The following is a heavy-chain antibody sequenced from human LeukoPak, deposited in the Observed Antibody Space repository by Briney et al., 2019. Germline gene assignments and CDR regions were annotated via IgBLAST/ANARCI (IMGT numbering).Heavy chain of an antibody. CDR1: GGSISSSGYY. V-gene: IGHV4-39*07. CDR3: ARSTLGSSGRYYYYFMDV. D-gene: IGHD1-26*01. CDR2: IYYSEST. J-gene: IGHJ6*03. Sequence: SETLSLTCTVSGGSISSSGYYWGWIRQPPGKGLEWIGSIYYSESTYYNPSLKSQVTLSVDTPKNQFSLKLSSVTAADSAVYYCARSTLGSSGRYYYYFMDVWGKGTTVTVSS.